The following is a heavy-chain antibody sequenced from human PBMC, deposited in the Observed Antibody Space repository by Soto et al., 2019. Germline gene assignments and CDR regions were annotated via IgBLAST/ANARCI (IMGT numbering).Heavy chain of an antibody. CDR1: GFTFTSYV. V-gene: IGHV3-23*01. CDR2: ISGGGSSA. Sequence: EVQLLESGGGLVQRGGSQRLSCAASGFTFTSYVMSWVRQAPGKGLEWVAGISGGGSSAFYADSVKGRFTISRDNAKNTLVLQMISLRAEDTAIYYCAKDSNKYSSSFRGRYFDYWGQGTLVTVSS. J-gene: IGHJ4*02. CDR3: AKDSNKYSSSFRGRYFDY. D-gene: IGHD3-22*01.